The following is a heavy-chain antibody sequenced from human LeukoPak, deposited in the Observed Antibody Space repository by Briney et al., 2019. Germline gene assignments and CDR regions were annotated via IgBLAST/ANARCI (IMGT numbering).Heavy chain of an antibody. J-gene: IGHJ3*02. CDR2: MYSGGTI. V-gene: IGHV3-23*05. CDR1: GFTFSSYA. D-gene: IGHD2-21*01. CDR3: ATEKIPDEHRGAFDI. Sequence: TGGSLRLSCAASGFTFSSYAMSWVRQAPGKGLEWVSAMYSGGTINYADSVKGRFTISRDNAKNTLYLQMNSLRAEDTAVYYCATEKIPDEHRGAFDIWGQGTLVTVSS.